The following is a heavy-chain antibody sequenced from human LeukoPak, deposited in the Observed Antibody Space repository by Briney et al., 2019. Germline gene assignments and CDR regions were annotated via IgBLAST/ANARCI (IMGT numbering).Heavy chain of an antibody. J-gene: IGHJ4*02. CDR1: GFTFSSFW. V-gene: IGHV3-7*01. D-gene: IGHD2-2*01. CDR2: IKTDESEK. CDR3: ARVLDSSTSRYQSLKY. Sequence: GRSLSLSCAVSGFTFSSFWMNWVRQAPGKGLEWVATIKTDESEKYYVDSVKGRFTISRHNAEHSTYLQIDSELGEDTAVYYCARVLDSSTSRYQSLKYWGQGTLVTVSS.